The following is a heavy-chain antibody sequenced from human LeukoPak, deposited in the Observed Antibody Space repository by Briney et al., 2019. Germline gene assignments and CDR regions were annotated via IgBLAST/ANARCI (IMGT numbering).Heavy chain of an antibody. CDR2: IIPIFGTA. Sequence: ASVKVSCKASGYTFTGYYMHWLRQAPGQGLEWMGGIIPIFGTANYAQKFQGRVTITADESTSTAYMELSSLRSEDTAVYYCARDSSGYLGTSFDYWGQGTLVTVSS. V-gene: IGHV1-69*13. J-gene: IGHJ4*02. CDR3: ARDSSGYLGTSFDY. D-gene: IGHD3-22*01. CDR1: GYTFTGYY.